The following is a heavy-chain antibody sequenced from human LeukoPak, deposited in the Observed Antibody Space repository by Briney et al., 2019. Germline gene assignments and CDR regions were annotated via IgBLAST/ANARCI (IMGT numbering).Heavy chain of an antibody. CDR3: AKGKGIPVAAPFDY. CDR2: ISGSGGDT. CDR1: GFAFSSHA. D-gene: IGHD6-19*01. V-gene: IGHV3-23*01. J-gene: IGHJ4*02. Sequence: PGGSLTLSCAVSGFAFSSHAMSWVRQAPGKGLEWVSVISGSGGDTYYADSVKGRLTISKDNSKNTLYLQMNNLRVEDTAVYYCAKGKGIPVAAPFDYWGQGTLVTVSS.